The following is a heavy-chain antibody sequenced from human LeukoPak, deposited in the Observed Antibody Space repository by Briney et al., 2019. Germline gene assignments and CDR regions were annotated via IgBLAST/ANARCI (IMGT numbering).Heavy chain of an antibody. Sequence: GGSLRLSCAASGFSFSDHWMNWVRQAPGKGLEWVANIKLDGSEKNYVDSVKGRSTISRDNAKNSLYLQMNSLRAEDTAVYYCARDWVVVAATQTYYFDYWGQGTLVTVSS. D-gene: IGHD2-15*01. J-gene: IGHJ4*02. V-gene: IGHV3-7*01. CDR3: ARDWVVVAATQTYYFDY. CDR1: GFSFSDHW. CDR2: IKLDGSEK.